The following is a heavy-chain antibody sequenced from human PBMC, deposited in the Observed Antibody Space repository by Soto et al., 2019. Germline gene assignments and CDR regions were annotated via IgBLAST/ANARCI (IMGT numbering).Heavy chain of an antibody. CDR2: ITPSSSTI. J-gene: IGHJ4*02. D-gene: IGHD6-19*01. CDR3: ATNAAVAGTY. CDR1: GFTFSSYS. V-gene: IGHV3-48*02. Sequence: EVQLVESGGALVQPGGSLRLSCAASGFTFSSYSMNWVRQAPGKGLEWISYITPSSSTIYYADSVKGRFTISRDNAMNSLYLQMDSLRDEDTAVYYCATNAAVAGTYWGQGTLVIVSS.